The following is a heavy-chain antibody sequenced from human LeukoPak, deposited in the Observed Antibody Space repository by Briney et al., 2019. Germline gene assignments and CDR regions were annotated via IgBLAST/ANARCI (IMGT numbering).Heavy chain of an antibody. D-gene: IGHD6-13*01. V-gene: IGHV1-18*01. CDR3: AREASTSWPNWFDP. Sequence: ASVRVSCTASGYTFPTYGISWVRQAPGQGLEWMGWISAYNGNTKYAQNLWDRVTMTTDTSTGTAYMELRGLRSDDTAMYYCAREASTSWPNWFDPWGQGTLVTVSS. CDR2: ISAYNGNT. J-gene: IGHJ5*02. CDR1: GYTFPTYG.